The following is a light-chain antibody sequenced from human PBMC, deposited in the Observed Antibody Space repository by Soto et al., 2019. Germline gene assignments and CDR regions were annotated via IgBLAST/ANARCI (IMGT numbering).Light chain of an antibody. V-gene: IGKV3-15*01. CDR3: QQYYSSPFT. CDR1: QTVSSN. CDR2: AAS. J-gene: IGKJ5*01. Sequence: LTQSPSTLSVSPVERSTLSCMASQTVSSNLAWFLQKPGQPPRLLIYAASTRATGVPARFSGSGSGTEFTLTISSLQAEDVAVYYCQQYYSSPFTFGQGTRLEIK.